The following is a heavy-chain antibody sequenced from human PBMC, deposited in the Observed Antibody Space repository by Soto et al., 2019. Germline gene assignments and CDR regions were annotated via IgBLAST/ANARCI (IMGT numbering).Heavy chain of an antibody. CDR3: ARDPGYSRFDFDY. CDR2: IWYDGSKE. V-gene: IGHV3-33*01. D-gene: IGHD5-18*01. CDR1: GFTFSSHA. Sequence: QVQLVESGGGVVQPGRSLRLSCAASGFTFSSHAMHWVRQAPGKGLDWVAVIWYDGSKEYYGDSVKGRFTISRDDSKNTLHLQMNSLRDEDTAVYYCARDPGYSRFDFDYWGQGTLVTVSS. J-gene: IGHJ4*02.